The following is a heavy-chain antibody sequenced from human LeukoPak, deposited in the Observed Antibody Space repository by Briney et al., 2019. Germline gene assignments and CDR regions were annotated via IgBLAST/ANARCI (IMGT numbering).Heavy chain of an antibody. D-gene: IGHD5-12*01. CDR2: ISGSGGST. CDR1: GFTFSSYA. CDR3: AKSRVGYVALDY. Sequence: GGSLRLSCAASGFTFSSYAMSWVRQAPGKGLEWVSAISGSGGSTYYADSVKGRFTISRDNSKNTLYLRMNSLRAEDTAVYYCAKSRVGYVALDYWGQGTLVTVSS. V-gene: IGHV3-23*01. J-gene: IGHJ4*02.